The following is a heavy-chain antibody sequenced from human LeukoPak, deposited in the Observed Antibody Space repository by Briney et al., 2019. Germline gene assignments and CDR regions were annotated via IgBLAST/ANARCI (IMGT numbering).Heavy chain of an antibody. Sequence: QPGGSLRLSCAASGFTISRYQMSWVRQAPGNGLEWVANIKADGTENVYVDSVRGRLTISRDNAKKSLFLQTNSLRAEGTAVYYCARDWGGAGPIMDYWGQGALVPVSS. J-gene: IGHJ4*02. CDR3: ARDWGGAGPIMDY. CDR1: GFTISRYQ. D-gene: IGHD2-21*01. V-gene: IGHV3-7*01. CDR2: IKADGTEN.